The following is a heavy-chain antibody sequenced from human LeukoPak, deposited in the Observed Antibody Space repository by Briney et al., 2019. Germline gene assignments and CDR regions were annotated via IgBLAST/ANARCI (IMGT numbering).Heavy chain of an antibody. J-gene: IGHJ4*02. CDR1: GYTFTSYY. Sequence: ASVKVSCKASGYTFTSYYMHWVRQAPGQGLEWMGRISAHNGNTRYAQNLQGRVTMTTDTSTSTVYMELRSLRSDDTAVYYCARDSLVSGYDYDYWGQGTLVTVSS. CDR2: ISAHNGNT. CDR3: ARDSLVSGYDYDY. V-gene: IGHV1-18*04. D-gene: IGHD5-12*01.